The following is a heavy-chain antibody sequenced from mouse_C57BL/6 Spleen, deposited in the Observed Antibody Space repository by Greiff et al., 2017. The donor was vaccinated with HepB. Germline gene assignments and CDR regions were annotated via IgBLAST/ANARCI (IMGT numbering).Heavy chain of an antibody. Sequence: EVQRVESGGGLVKPGGSLKLSCAASGFTFSSYAMSWVRQTPEKRLEWVATISDGGSYTYYPDNVKGRFTISRDNAKNNLYLQMSHLKSEDTAMYYCARDRSSYFDYWGQGTTLTVSS. CDR1: GFTFSSYA. D-gene: IGHD1-3*01. V-gene: IGHV5-4*01. J-gene: IGHJ2*01. CDR2: ISDGGSYT. CDR3: ARDRSSYFDY.